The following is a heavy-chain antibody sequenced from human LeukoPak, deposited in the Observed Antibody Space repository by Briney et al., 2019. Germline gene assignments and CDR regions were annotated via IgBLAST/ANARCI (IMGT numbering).Heavy chain of an antibody. Sequence: TGRSLRLSCAASGXTFSSYAMHWVRQAPGKGLEWVAVISYDGSNKYYADSVKGRFTISRDNSKNTLYLQMNSLRAEDTAVYYCARGIGYFDLWGRGTLVTVSS. J-gene: IGHJ2*01. CDR1: GXTFSSYA. CDR2: ISYDGSNK. V-gene: IGHV3-30-3*01. CDR3: ARGIGYFDL.